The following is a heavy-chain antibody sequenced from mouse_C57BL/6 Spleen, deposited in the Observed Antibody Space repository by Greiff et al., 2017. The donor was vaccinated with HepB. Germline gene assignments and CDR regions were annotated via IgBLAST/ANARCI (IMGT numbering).Heavy chain of an antibody. CDR3: ARSHYYVSSYRYFDV. Sequence: EVQLVESGPGLAKPSQTLSLTCSVTGYSITSDYWNWIRKFPGNKLEYMGYISYSGSTYYNPSLKSRISITRDTSKNQYYLQLNSVTTEDTATYYCARSHYYVSSYRYFDVWGTGTTVTVSS. D-gene: IGHD1-1*01. CDR2: ISYSGST. V-gene: IGHV3-8*01. CDR1: GYSITSDY. J-gene: IGHJ1*03.